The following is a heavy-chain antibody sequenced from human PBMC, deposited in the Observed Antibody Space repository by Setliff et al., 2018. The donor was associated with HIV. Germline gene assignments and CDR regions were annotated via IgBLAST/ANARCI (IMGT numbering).Heavy chain of an antibody. CDR3: VRGLGSEFDY. CDR2: TTNKADSYNT. D-gene: IGHD2-15*01. V-gene: IGHV3-72*01. CDR1: GFTFSDHY. Sequence: WGSLRLSCAASGFTFSDHYMDWVRQTPGKGLEWVGRTTNKADSYNTNYAASVKGRFTNARDDSKKSLYLQMNSLKIEDTAVYYCVRGLGSEFDYWGQGTLVTVSS. J-gene: IGHJ4*02.